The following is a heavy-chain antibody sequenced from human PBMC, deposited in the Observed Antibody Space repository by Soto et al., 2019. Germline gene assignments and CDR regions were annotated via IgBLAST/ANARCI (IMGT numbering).Heavy chain of an antibody. V-gene: IGHV1-69*13. CDR2: IIPIFGTA. D-gene: IGHD6-19*01. Sequence: SVKVSCKASGGTFSSYAISWVRQAPGQGLEWMGGIIPIFGTANYAQKFQGRVTITADESTSTAYMELSSLGSEDTAVYYCARGVRYSSGWYYFDYWGQGTLVTVSS. CDR3: ARGVRYSSGWYYFDY. CDR1: GGTFSSYA. J-gene: IGHJ4*02.